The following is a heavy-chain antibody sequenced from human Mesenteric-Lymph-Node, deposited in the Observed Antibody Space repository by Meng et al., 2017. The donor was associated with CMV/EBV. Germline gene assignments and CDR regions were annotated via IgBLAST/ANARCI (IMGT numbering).Heavy chain of an antibody. CDR3: ARDMSMTGTLVGEVDY. CDR1: GYTFTSYD. J-gene: IGHJ4*02. Sequence: ASVKVSCKASGYTFTSYDVNWVRQATGQGLEWMGWMNPNSGNTGYAQKFQGRVTMTRNTSISTAYMELSSLRSEDTAVYYCARDMSMTGTLVGEVDYWGQGTLVTVSS. D-gene: IGHD1-1*01. V-gene: IGHV1-8*01. CDR2: MNPNSGNT.